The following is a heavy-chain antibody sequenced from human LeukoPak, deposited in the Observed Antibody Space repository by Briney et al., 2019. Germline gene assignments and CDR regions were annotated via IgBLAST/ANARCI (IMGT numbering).Heavy chain of an antibody. CDR3: ARDGSSFWTFSKIYGMDA. J-gene: IGHJ6*02. D-gene: IGHD3/OR15-3a*01. CDR1: GFTVSSNY. CDR2: IWYDGSNK. Sequence: GGSLRLSCAASGFTVSSNYMSWVRQAPGKGLEWVAVIWYDGSNKYYADSVKGRFTISRDNSKNTLYLQMNSLRAEDTAVYYCARDGSSFWTFSKIYGMDAWGQGTTVTVSS. V-gene: IGHV3-33*08.